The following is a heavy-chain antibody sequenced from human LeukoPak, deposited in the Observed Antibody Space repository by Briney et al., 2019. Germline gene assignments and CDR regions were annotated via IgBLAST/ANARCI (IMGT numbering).Heavy chain of an antibody. J-gene: IGHJ3*02. D-gene: IGHD3-10*01. CDR2: IKDDGSEK. CDR3: ARLYRGVDAFDI. Sequence: PGGSLRLSCAASDFTFSRYWMGWVRQAPGKGLEWVANIKDDGSEKDYVDSVKGRFTISRDNAKNSLYLQMNNLRAEDTAVYYCARLYRGVDAFDIWGQGTVVTVSS. CDR1: DFTFSRYW. V-gene: IGHV3-7*05.